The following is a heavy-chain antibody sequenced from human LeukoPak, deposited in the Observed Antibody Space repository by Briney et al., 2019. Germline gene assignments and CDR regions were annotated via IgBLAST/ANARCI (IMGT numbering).Heavy chain of an antibody. CDR3: ARDIHDSSGPDAFDI. CDR2: IYHSGST. CDR1: GGSISSGGYY. V-gene: IGHV4-30-2*01. J-gene: IGHJ3*02. D-gene: IGHD3-22*01. Sequence: SQTLSLTCAVSGGSISSGGYYWSWIRQPPGKGLEWIGYIYHSGSTYYNPSLKSRVTISVDRSKNQFSLKLSSVTAADTAVYYCARDIHDSSGPDAFDIWGQGTMVTVSS.